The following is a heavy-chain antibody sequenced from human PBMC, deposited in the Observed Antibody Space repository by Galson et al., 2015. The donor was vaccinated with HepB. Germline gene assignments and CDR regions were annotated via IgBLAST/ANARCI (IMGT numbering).Heavy chain of an antibody. Sequence: QVQLQESGPRLVMTSETLSLTCTVSGGSISSSSYYWGWIRQPPGKGLEWIGSIYYSGSTYYNPSLKSRVTISVDTSKNQFSLKLSSVTAADTAVYYCARQGGLDYGDYEGYFDYWGQGTLVTVSS. J-gene: IGHJ4*02. V-gene: IGHV4-39*01. CDR3: ARQGGLDYGDYEGYFDY. CDR1: GGSISSSSYY. D-gene: IGHD4-17*01. CDR2: IYYSGST.